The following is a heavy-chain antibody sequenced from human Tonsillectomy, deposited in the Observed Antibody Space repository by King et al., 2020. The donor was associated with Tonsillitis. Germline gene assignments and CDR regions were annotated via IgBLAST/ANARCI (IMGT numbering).Heavy chain of an antibody. CDR2: ISYDGSNK. J-gene: IGHJ6*01. CDR3: AKDRWGSGIISLYCYYYGMDV. Sequence: VQLVESGGGVVQPGRSLRLSCAASGFTFSSYGMHWVRQAPGKGLEWVAVISYDGSNKYYADSVKGRFTISRDNSKNTLYVQMNSLRAEDTAVYYCAKDRWGSGIISLYCYYYGMDVWGQGTTVTVSS. CDR1: GFTFSSYG. V-gene: IGHV3-30*18. D-gene: IGHD3-10*01.